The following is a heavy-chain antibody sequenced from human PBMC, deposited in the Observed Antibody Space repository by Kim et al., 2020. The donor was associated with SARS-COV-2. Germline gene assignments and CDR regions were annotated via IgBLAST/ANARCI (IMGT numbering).Heavy chain of an antibody. CDR1: GASISDYY. CDR3: ARGTSYFASGALRGVDV. Sequence: SETLSLTCSVSGASISDYYWTWIRQPAGKGLEWIGRVYVSGSTDYNPSLKSRVTLSIDTSKKQFSLRLTSVTAADTAVYFCARGTSYFASGALRGVDVWGPGTTVPVS. D-gene: IGHD3-10*01. J-gene: IGHJ6*02. V-gene: IGHV4-4*07. CDR2: VYVSGST.